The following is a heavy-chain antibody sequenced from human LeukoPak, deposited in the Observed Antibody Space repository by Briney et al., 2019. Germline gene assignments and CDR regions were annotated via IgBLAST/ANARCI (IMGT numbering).Heavy chain of an antibody. Sequence: SLRLSCAASGFTFSNYGIHWVRQAPGKGLEWVAVISHGGSNKYYAESVKGRFTISRDNSKNTLSLQMNSLRAEDTAVYYCAKGYGFDSSGSQHYFENWGQGILVTVSS. CDR1: GFTFSNYG. D-gene: IGHD3-22*01. CDR2: ISHGGSNK. J-gene: IGHJ4*02. V-gene: IGHV3-30*18. CDR3: AKGYGFDSSGSQHYFEN.